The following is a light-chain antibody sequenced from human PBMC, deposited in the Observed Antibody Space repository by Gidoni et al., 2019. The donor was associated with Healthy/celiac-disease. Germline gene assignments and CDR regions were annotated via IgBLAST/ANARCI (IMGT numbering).Light chain of an antibody. V-gene: IGKV1-6*01. J-gene: IGKJ1*01. CDR3: LQDYNYPRT. CDR2: AAS. CDR1: QGIRND. Sequence: ALQMTQSPSSLSASVGDRVTITCRASQGIRNDLGWYQQKPGKAHKLLIYAASSLQSGVPSRFSGSGSGTDFTLTISSLQPEDFATYYCLQDYNYPRTFGQGTKVEIK.